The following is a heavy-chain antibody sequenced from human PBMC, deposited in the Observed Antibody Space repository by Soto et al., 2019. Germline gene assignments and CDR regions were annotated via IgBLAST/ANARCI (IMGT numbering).Heavy chain of an antibody. V-gene: IGHV4-61*01. CDR3: ARVLPGIAAAYDAFDV. D-gene: IGHD6-13*01. CDR1: GDSVISATYY. J-gene: IGHJ3*01. Sequence: TSETLSLTCTVSGDSVISATYYWSWIRQPPGKGLEWIGYIYYDGGTTYNSSPKSRVTISTDTSGSQLSLQLTSATPADTAVYYCARVLPGIAAAYDAFDVWGQGTMVTVSS. CDR2: IYYDGGT.